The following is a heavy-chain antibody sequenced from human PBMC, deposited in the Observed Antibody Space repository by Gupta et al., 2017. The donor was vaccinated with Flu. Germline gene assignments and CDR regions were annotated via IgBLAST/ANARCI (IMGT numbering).Heavy chain of an antibody. CDR2: MNPNSGET. D-gene: IGHD3-22*01. J-gene: IGHJ4*02. CDR1: GYAFNTFD. CDR3: ARRVGIDYCEQSSYFNN. Sequence: GYAFNTFDINWVRKATGQGLEWVGWMNPNSGETGYAQKFQGIVTMTRDISTNTAYLELRSLSSADTDTYYCARRVGIDYCEQSSYFNNWGQG. V-gene: IGHV1-8*01.